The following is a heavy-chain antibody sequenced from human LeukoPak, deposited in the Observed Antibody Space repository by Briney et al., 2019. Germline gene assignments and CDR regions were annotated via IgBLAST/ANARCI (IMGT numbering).Heavy chain of an antibody. Sequence: ASVTVSCKASGYTFTGYYMHWVGQAPGQGGEGMGWINPNSGGTNYAQKFQGRVTMTRDTSISTAYMELSRLRSDDTAVYYCARDQDVVPAALDYRGQGTLVTVSS. V-gene: IGHV1-2*02. CDR3: ARDQDVVPAALDY. D-gene: IGHD2-2*01. CDR1: GYTFTGYY. CDR2: INPNSGGT. J-gene: IGHJ4*02.